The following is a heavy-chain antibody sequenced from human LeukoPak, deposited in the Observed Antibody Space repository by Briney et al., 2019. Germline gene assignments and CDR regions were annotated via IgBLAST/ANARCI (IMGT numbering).Heavy chain of an antibody. D-gene: IGHD3-10*01. CDR2: INSDGSST. CDR1: GFTFSSYW. CDR3: ARRGPYDPVGMDV. Sequence: GGSLRLSCAASGFTFSSYWMHWVRQAPGKGLVWVSRINSDGSSTSYADSVKGRFTISRDNAKNTLYLQMNSLRAEDTAVYYCARRGPYDPVGMDVWGQGTTVTVSS. J-gene: IGHJ6*02. V-gene: IGHV3-74*01.